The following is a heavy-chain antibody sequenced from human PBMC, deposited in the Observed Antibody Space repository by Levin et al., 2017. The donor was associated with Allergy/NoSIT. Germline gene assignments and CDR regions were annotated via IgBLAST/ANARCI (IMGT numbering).Heavy chain of an antibody. V-gene: IGHV3-9*01. Sequence: LSLTCAASGYRLGDYAMHWVRQAPGKGLEWVSSISWNSGGIGYADSVKGRFTISRDNAKNSLYLQMNSLRVEDTALYYCVKGSAAAGDLFDFWGQGTLVTVSS. CDR2: ISWNSGGI. CDR3: VKGSAAAGDLFDF. CDR1: GYRLGDYA. J-gene: IGHJ4*02. D-gene: IGHD6-13*01.